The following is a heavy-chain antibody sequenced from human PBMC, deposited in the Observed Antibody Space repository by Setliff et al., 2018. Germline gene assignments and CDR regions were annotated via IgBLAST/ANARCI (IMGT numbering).Heavy chain of an antibody. Sequence: SETLSLTCGVSGFSISSGYYWGWIRQPPGKGLEWIGDVYRSGNTRFNPSLQSRLTLSVDMSANQFSLTLKSVTAADTAVYFCARRGSGSYYDGADFLSFDFWGQGAPVTVS. J-gene: IGHJ4*02. D-gene: IGHD1-26*01. CDR3: ARRGSGSYYDGADFLSFDF. CDR2: VYRSGNT. CDR1: GFSISSGYY. V-gene: IGHV4-38-2*01.